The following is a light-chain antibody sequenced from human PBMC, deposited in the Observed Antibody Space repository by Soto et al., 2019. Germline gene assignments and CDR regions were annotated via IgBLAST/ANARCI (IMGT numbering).Light chain of an antibody. CDR2: LNSDGSH. CDR1: SGHSNYA. J-gene: IGLJ2*01. Sequence: QPVLTQSPSASACLGASVKLTCTLSSGHSNYAIAWHQQQSEKGPRYLMNLNSDGSHSKGDGIPDRFSGSSSGAERYLTISSLQSEDEADYYCQTWGSGIVVFGGGTKLTVL. V-gene: IGLV4-69*01. CDR3: QTWGSGIVV.